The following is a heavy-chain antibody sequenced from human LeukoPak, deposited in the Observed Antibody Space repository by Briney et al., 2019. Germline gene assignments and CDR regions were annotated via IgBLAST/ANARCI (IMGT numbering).Heavy chain of an antibody. V-gene: IGHV3-53*01. J-gene: IGHJ6*03. CDR1: GFTVSSNY. D-gene: IGHD6-6*01. CDR3: ARVSSSSEDYYYYYMDV. Sequence: GGSLRLSCAASGFTVSSNYMSWVRQAPGKGLEWVSVIYSGGSTYYADSAKGRFTISRDNSKNTLYLQMNSLRAEDTAVYYCARVSSSSEDYYYYYMDVWGKGTTVTVSS. CDR2: IYSGGST.